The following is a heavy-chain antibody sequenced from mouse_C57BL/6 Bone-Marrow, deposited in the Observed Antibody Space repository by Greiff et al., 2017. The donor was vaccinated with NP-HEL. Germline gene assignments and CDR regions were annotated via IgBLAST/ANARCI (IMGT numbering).Heavy chain of an antibody. J-gene: IGHJ4*01. CDR1: GFTFSDYY. Sequence: EVKLMESEGGLVQPGSSMKLSCTASGFTFSDYYMAWVRQVPEKGLEWVANINYDGSSTYYLDSLKSRFIISRDNAKNILYLQMSSLKSEDTAAYYCAREGGLRRHTYAMDYWGQGTSVTVSS. V-gene: IGHV5-16*01. D-gene: IGHD2-4*01. CDR3: AREGGLRRHTYAMDY. CDR2: INYDGSST.